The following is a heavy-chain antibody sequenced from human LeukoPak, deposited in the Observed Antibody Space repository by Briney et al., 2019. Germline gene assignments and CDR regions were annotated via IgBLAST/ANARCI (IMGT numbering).Heavy chain of an antibody. CDR3: ARGGDFYDSSGYYDDAFDI. CDR2: INSRGGST. D-gene: IGHD3-22*01. CDR1: GYTFTSYY. J-gene: IGHJ3*02. Sequence: ASVTVSCKASGYTFTSYYIHWVRQAPGQGLEWMGLINSRGGSTSYAQKFQGRVTMTRDTSISTAYMELSRLRSDDTAVYYCARGGDFYDSSGYYDDAFDIWGQGAMVTVSS. V-gene: IGHV1-46*01.